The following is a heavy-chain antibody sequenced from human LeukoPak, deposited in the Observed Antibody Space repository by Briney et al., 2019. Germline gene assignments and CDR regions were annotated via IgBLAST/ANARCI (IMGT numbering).Heavy chain of an antibody. CDR3: ARVGSSSWYVYYYYGMDV. Sequence: SGTLSLTCAVSGGSISSSNWWSWVRQPPGKGLEWIGEIYHSGSTNYNPSLKSRVTISVDKSKNQFSLKLSSVTAADTAVYYCARVGSSSWYVYYYYGMDVWGQGTTVTVSS. J-gene: IGHJ6*02. CDR1: GGSISSSNW. CDR2: IYHSGST. D-gene: IGHD6-13*01. V-gene: IGHV4-4*02.